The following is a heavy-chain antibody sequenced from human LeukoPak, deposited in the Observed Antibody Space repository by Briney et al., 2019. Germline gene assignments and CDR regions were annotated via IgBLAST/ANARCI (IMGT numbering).Heavy chain of an antibody. Sequence: ASVKVSCKASGYTFTSYGISWVRQAPGQGLEWMGWISAYNGNTNYAQKLQGRVTMTTDTSTSTAYMELRSLRSDDTAVFYCARDPHDYVWGSYRKEYYFDYWGQGTLVTVSS. V-gene: IGHV1-18*01. D-gene: IGHD3-16*02. CDR1: GYTFTSYG. CDR2: ISAYNGNT. CDR3: ARDPHDYVWGSYRKEYYFDY. J-gene: IGHJ4*02.